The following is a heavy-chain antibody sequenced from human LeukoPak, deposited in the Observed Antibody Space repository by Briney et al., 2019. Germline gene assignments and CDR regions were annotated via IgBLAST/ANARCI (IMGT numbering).Heavy chain of an antibody. CDR1: GYTLTELS. Sequence: GASVKVSCKVSGYTLTELSVHWVRQAPGKGLEWMGGFDPEDGETIYAQKFQGRVTMTEDTSTDTAYMELSSLRSEDTAVYYCRTGSVYYYGMDVWGQGTTVTVSS. CDR2: FDPEDGET. CDR3: RTGSVYYYGMDV. D-gene: IGHD3-10*01. V-gene: IGHV1-24*01. J-gene: IGHJ6*02.